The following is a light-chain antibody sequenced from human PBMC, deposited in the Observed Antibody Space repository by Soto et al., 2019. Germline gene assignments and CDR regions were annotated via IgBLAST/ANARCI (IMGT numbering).Light chain of an antibody. CDR3: SSYTSGSTLPWV. Sequence: QSVLTQPASVSGSPGQSITISCSGTSSDVGAYNFVSWYQVHPGRAPKLIISEVTVRPSGVSHRFSGSKSGNTASLTIFGLQVEDEAVYYCSSYTSGSTLPWVFGTGTKVTVL. CDR1: SSDVGAYNF. J-gene: IGLJ1*01. V-gene: IGLV2-14*01. CDR2: EVT.